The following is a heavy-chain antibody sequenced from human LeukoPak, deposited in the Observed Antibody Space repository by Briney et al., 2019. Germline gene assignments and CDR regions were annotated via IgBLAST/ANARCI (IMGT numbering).Heavy chain of an antibody. CDR3: ARGHSRYYDSSGYYYSDY. CDR1: GGSFSGYY. J-gene: IGHJ4*02. V-gene: IGHV4-34*01. D-gene: IGHD3-22*01. Sequence: SETLSLTCAVYGGSFSGYYWSWIRQPPGKGLEWIGEISHSGSTNNNPSLKSRVTISVDTSKNQFSLKLSSVTAADTAVYYCARGHSRYYDSSGYYYSDYWGQGTLVTVS. CDR2: ISHSGST.